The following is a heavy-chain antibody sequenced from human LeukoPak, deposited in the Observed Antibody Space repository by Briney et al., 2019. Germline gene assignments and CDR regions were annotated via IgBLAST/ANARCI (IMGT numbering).Heavy chain of an antibody. CDR1: RFTFSSYW. J-gene: IGHJ4*02. V-gene: IGHV3-74*01. Sequence: QSGGSLRLSCAASRFTFSSYWMHWVRQAPGKGLVWVSRINTDGSGTSYADSVKGRFTISRDNAKNTLYLQMNSLRAEDTAVYYCARDLVELRVFDYWGQGTLVTVSS. CDR3: ARDLVELRVFDY. D-gene: IGHD1-7*01. CDR2: INTDGSGT.